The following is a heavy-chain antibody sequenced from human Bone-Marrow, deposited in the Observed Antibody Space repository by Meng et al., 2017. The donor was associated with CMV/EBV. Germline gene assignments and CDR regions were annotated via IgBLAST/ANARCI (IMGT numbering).Heavy chain of an antibody. CDR1: GGSISSYY. V-gene: IGHV4-59*01. CDR2: IYYSGST. J-gene: IGHJ4*02. D-gene: IGHD2-2*02. Sequence: GSLRLSCTVSGGSISSYYWSWIRQPPGKGLEWIGYIYYSGSTNYNPSLKSRVTISVDKSKNQFSLKLSSVTAADTAVYYCAREVGSSANCYTGYWGQGTMVTVSS. CDR3: AREVGSSANCYTGY.